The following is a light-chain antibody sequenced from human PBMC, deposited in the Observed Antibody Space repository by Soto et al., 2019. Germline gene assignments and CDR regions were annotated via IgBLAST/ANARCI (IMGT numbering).Light chain of an antibody. CDR1: QSVTSSY. J-gene: IGKJ4*01. V-gene: IGKV3-20*01. CDR3: HQYGSSPLT. CDR2: GAS. Sequence: EIVLTQSPGTLSLSPGERATLSCRASQSVTSSYLAWYQQKPGQAPRLLIYGASSRATGIPDRFSGRGSGTDFTLTISRLEPQDFAMYYCHQYGSSPLTFGGGTKVEIK.